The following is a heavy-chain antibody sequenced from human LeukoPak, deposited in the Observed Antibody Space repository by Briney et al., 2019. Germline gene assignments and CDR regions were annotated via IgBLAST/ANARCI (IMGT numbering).Heavy chain of an antibody. CDR1: GFAFSSYA. CDR3: ARSRRRVGAPRYFDY. CDR2: ISYDGSNK. Sequence: GGTLRLSCAASGFAFSSYAMHWVRHAPGKGLEWVAVISYDGSNKYYADSVKGRFTISRDNSKNTLYLQMNSLRAEDTAVYYCARSRRRVGAPRYFDYWGQGTLVTVSS. D-gene: IGHD1-26*01. V-gene: IGHV3-30-3*01. J-gene: IGHJ4*02.